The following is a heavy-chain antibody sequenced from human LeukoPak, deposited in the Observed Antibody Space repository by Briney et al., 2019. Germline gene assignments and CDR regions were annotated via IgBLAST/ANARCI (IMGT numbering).Heavy chain of an antibody. CDR1: GFTFSFYW. CDR2: ILSNSAAI. J-gene: IGHJ4*02. D-gene: IGHD3-16*01. CDR3: IADTAGDLAF. Sequence: LRLSCAASGFTFSFYWMHWVRQAPGKGLEWVSGILSNSAAIGYGDSVKGRFTISRDAATNSLYLQMNSLKIEDTALYYCIADTAGDLAFWGQGTLVIVSS. V-gene: IGHV3-9*01.